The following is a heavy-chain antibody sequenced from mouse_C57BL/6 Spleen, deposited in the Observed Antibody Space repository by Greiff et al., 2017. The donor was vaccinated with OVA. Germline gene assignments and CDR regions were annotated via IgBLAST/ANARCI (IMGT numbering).Heavy chain of an antibody. V-gene: IGHV5-17*01. CDR2: ISSGSSTI. CDR1: GFTFSDYG. CDR3: ARRAQANYFDY. Sequence: EVKLMESGGGLVKPGGSLKLSCAASGFTFSDYGMHWVRQAPEKGLEWVAYISSGSSTIYYADTVKGRFTISRDNAKNTLFLQMTSLRSEDTAMYYCARRAQANYFDYWGQGTTLTVSS. D-gene: IGHD3-2*02. J-gene: IGHJ2*01.